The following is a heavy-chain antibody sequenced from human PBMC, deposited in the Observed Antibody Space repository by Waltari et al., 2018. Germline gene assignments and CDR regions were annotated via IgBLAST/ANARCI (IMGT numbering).Heavy chain of an antibody. CDR1: GYSISSGHH. CDR2: IFHRGAT. J-gene: IGHJ3*01. Sequence: QVQLQESGPGLVKPSETLSLTCEVSGYSISSGHHWGWIRQTPGKGLEWIGSIFHRGATYYNPSLKSRVTVSIDMSKNQFSLKLSSVTAADTAVYYCARTNAFDFCSQGTMVTVSS. V-gene: IGHV4-38-2*01. CDR3: ARTNAFDF.